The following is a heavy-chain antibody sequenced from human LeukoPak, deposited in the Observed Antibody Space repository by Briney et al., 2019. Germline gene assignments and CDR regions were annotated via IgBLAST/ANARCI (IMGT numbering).Heavy chain of an antibody. CDR1: GYTFISYA. J-gene: IGHJ4*02. CDR2: ISAYNSNT. V-gene: IGHV1-18*01. Sequence: GPSVKVSCKASGYTFISYAMNWVRQAPGQGLEWMGWISAYNSNTNYAQKLQGRVTMTTDTSTSTAYMELRSLRSDDTAVYYCARDVHGDSGLGNYWGQGTLVTVSS. D-gene: IGHD4-17*01. CDR3: ARDVHGDSGLGNY.